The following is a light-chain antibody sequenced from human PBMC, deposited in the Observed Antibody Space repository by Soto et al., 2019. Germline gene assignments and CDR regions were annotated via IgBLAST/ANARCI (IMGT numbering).Light chain of an antibody. CDR1: RTINTY. Sequence: DVRMTQSPSSLSASVGDTITITCRASRTINTYLNWFQQKPGEPPRLLIYGASTLHDGVPSRFSGSGSGADFTLTISGLQPEDFATYYCQQLNSYPLTFGGGTKVEIK. CDR2: GAS. V-gene: IGKV1-39*01. CDR3: QQLNSYPLT. J-gene: IGKJ4*01.